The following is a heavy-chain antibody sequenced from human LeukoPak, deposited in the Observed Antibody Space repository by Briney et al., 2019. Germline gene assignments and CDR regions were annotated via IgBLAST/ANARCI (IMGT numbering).Heavy chain of an antibody. CDR2: IYYSGST. Sequence: SETLSLTCTVPGGSISSYYWSWIRQPPGKGLEWIGYIYYSGSTNYNPSLKSRVTISVDTSKNQFSLKLSSVTAADTAVYYCARDFYSSGWYWFDPWGQGTLVTVSS. J-gene: IGHJ5*02. D-gene: IGHD6-19*01. V-gene: IGHV4-59*01. CDR3: ARDFYSSGWYWFDP. CDR1: GGSISSYY.